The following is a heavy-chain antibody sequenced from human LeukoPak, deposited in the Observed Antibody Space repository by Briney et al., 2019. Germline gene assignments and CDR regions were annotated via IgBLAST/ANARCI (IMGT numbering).Heavy chain of an antibody. V-gene: IGHV3-21*01. CDR2: ISDTTNYI. CDR1: GFTFSIYN. Sequence: GGSLRLSCAASGFTFSIYNMDWVRQAPGKGLEWVSFISDTTNYIYYADSVRGRFTISRDNAKKSLFLQMNSLRADDTAMYFCTRVGVGGYWGQGTLVTVSS. CDR3: TRVGVGGY. J-gene: IGHJ4*02. D-gene: IGHD3-16*01.